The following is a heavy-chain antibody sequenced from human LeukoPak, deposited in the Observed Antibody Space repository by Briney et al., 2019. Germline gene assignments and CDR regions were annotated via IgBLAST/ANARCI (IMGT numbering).Heavy chain of an antibody. V-gene: IGHV3-48*01. D-gene: IGHD3-3*01. CDR1: GFTFSSYS. CDR2: TSSSSSTI. Sequence: GGSLRLSCAASGFTFSSYSMNWVRQAPGKGLEWVSYTSSSSSTIYYADSVKGRFTISRDNSKNTLYLQMNSLRAEDTAVYYCARSPRGEAYYDFWSGPKGRYYFDYWGQGTLVTVSS. CDR3: ARSPRGEAYYDFWSGPKGRYYFDY. J-gene: IGHJ4*02.